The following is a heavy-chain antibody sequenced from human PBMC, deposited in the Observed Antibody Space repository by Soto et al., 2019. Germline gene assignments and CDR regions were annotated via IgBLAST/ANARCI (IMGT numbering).Heavy chain of an antibody. CDR3: ARVLTGRWVEP. Sequence: QVQLVQAGAEVKKPGSSVKGSCTASGGPFSSYAINWVRQAPGQGVEGMGVITPMFGAPHYAKNCKGRITTTEDKSAEKPYTRRILLTSRDAPVYFRARVLTGRWVEPWGLATEVTVS. CDR1: GGPFSSYA. J-gene: IGHJ5*02. CDR2: ITPMFGAP. V-gene: IGHV1-69*06.